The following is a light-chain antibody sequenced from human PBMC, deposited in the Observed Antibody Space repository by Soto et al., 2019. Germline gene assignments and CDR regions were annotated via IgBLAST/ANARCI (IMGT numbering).Light chain of an antibody. CDR1: SSDVGAYTY. Sequence: QSVLTQPASVSGSPGKSITISCAGTSSDVGAYTYVSWYQQHPGKAPKLMIYDVSNRPSGVSNRFSGSKSGNTASLTISGLQAEDEADYYCTSYTSSSTPYVFGGGTQLTVL. V-gene: IGLV2-14*01. CDR3: TSYTSSSTPYV. J-gene: IGLJ7*01. CDR2: DVS.